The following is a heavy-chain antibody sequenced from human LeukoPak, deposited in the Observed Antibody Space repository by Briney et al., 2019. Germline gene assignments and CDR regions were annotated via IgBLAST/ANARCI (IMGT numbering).Heavy chain of an antibody. CDR2: MHSSGST. Sequence: PSETLSLTCTVSDGSISSHFWSWIRQPPGKGLEWIGYMHSSGSTSYNPSLRSRVTISADTSKNQFSLKLSSVTAADTAVYYCASCYDSSGYYQEGAFDIWGQGTMVTVSS. CDR1: DGSISSHF. CDR3: ASCYDSSGYYQEGAFDI. D-gene: IGHD3-22*01. J-gene: IGHJ3*02. V-gene: IGHV4-59*11.